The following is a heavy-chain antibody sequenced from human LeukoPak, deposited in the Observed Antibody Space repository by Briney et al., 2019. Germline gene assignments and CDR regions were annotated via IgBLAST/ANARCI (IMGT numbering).Heavy chain of an antibody. CDR2: MNQDGSEK. CDR1: GFTFSDSW. D-gene: IGHD3-16*01. CDR3: ATYTHWVAGDV. V-gene: IGHV3-7*01. Sequence: GGSLRLSCAASGFTFSDSWMSWVRQAPGKGLEWVANMNQDGSEKDYIDSVKGRFTISRDNARNSLYLQMGSLRAEDTAVYYCATYTHWVAGDVWGQGTTVTVSS. J-gene: IGHJ6*02.